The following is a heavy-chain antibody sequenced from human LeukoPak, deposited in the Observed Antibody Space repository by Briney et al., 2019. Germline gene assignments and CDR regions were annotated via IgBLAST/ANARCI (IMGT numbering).Heavy chain of an antibody. J-gene: IGHJ4*02. V-gene: IGHV1-8*03. D-gene: IGHD3-22*01. CDR1: GYTFTSYD. Sequence: ASVKVSCKASGYTFTSYDINWVRQATGQGLELMGWMNPNSGNTGYAQKFQGRVTITRNTSISTAYMELSSLRSEDTAVYYCARVSRVYYDSSGYYFPLGYFDYWGQGTLVTVSS. CDR2: MNPNSGNT. CDR3: ARVSRVYYDSSGYYFPLGYFDY.